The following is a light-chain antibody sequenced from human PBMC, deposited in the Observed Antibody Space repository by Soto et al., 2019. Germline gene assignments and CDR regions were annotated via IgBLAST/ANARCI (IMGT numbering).Light chain of an antibody. Sequence: QSALTQPASVSGSPGQSIAISCTGTSSDVGGYNYVSWYQQHPGKAPKLMISEVSNRPSGVSNRFSGSKSGNTASLTISGLQAEDEADYYCSSFTTSSAVVFGTGTKV. J-gene: IGLJ1*01. CDR1: SSDVGGYNY. CDR2: EVS. V-gene: IGLV2-14*01. CDR3: SSFTTSSAVV.